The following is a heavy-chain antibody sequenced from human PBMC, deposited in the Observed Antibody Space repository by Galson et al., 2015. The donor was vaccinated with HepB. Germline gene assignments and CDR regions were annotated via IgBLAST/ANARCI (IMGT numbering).Heavy chain of an antibody. CDR3: AKDYIGDYLDY. Sequence: SLRLSCAASGFTFRTHAMDWVRQAPGKGLEWVAVISNDGSNIFYADSVKGRFTTSRDNSKNTLYLQMNSLRAEDTAVYYCAKDYIGDYLDYWGQGTLVTVSP. J-gene: IGHJ4*02. V-gene: IGHV3-30*18. D-gene: IGHD3-10*01. CDR1: GFTFRTHA. CDR2: ISNDGSNI.